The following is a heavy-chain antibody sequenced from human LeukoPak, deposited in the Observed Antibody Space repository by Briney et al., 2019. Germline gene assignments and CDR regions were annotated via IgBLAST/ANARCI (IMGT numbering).Heavy chain of an antibody. D-gene: IGHD6-25*01. V-gene: IGHV3-23*01. Sequence: PGGSLRLSCAASGFTFSSYAMSWVRQAPGKGLEWVSAISGSGGSTYYADSVKGRFTISRDNSKNTLYLQMNSLRAEDTAVYYYAKWGRQSVQRWNYFDYWGQGTLVTVSS. CDR3: AKWGRQSVQRWNYFDY. CDR2: ISGSGGST. J-gene: IGHJ4*02. CDR1: GFTFSSYA.